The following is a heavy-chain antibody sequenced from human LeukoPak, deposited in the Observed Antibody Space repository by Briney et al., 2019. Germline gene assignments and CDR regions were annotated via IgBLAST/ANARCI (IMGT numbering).Heavy chain of an antibody. J-gene: IGHJ4*02. Sequence: ASVKVSCKASGYTFTGYYMHWVRQAPGQGLEWMGWINPNSGGTNYAQKFQGRVTMTRDTSISTAYMELSRLRSDDTAVYYCARAEDYDFWSAWDCWGQGTLVTVSS. CDR3: ARAEDYDFWSAWDC. D-gene: IGHD3-3*01. V-gene: IGHV1-2*02. CDR2: INPNSGGT. CDR1: GYTFTGYY.